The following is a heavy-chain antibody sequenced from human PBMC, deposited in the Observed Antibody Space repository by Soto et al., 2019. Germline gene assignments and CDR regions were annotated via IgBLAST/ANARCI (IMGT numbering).Heavy chain of an antibody. CDR3: ARAAATHYYYYYGMDV. J-gene: IGHJ6*02. Sequence: VASVKVSCKASGYTFTSYGISWVRQAPGQGLEWMGWISAYNGNTNYAQKLQGRVTMTTDTSTSTAYMELRSLRSDDTAVYYCARAAATHYYYYYGMDVWGQGTTVTVSS. CDR1: GYTFTSYG. CDR2: ISAYNGNT. V-gene: IGHV1-18*01. D-gene: IGHD2-15*01.